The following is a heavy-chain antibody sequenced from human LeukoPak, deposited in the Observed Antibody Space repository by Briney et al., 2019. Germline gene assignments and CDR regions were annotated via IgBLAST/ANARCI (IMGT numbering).Heavy chain of an antibody. Sequence: SETLSLTCTVSGGSINSDTYFWGWIRQPPGKGLEWIGSLYSRGTPYHNPSLGGRVTISIDESKNQISLKLNSVTAANTAVYYCARHASWFGPWGQGTLVTVSS. CDR2: LYSRGTP. CDR3: ARHASWFGP. CDR1: GGSINSDTYF. V-gene: IGHV4-39*01. J-gene: IGHJ5*02.